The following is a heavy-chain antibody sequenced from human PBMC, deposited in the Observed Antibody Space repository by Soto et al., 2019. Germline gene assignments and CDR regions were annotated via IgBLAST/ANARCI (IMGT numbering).Heavy chain of an antibody. J-gene: IGHJ3*02. CDR2: ISSSSSYT. CDR3: ARDLEYYDILTGYTATYAFDI. D-gene: IGHD3-9*01. Sequence: VGSLRLSCAASGFTFSDYYMSWIRQAPGKGLEWVSYISSSSSYTNYADSVKGRFTTSRDNAKNSLYLQMNSLRAEDTAVYYCARDLEYYDILTGYTATYAFDICGQRTMVTLSS. V-gene: IGHV3-11*06. CDR1: GFTFSDYY.